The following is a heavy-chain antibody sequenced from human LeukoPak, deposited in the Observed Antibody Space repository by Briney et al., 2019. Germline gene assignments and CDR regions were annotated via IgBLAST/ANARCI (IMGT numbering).Heavy chain of an antibody. V-gene: IGHV1-2*02. CDR3: ARVRIALNWFDP. J-gene: IGHJ5*02. CDR1: GYTFTGYY. Sequence: ASVKVSCKASGYTFTGYYMHWVRQAPGQGLEWMGWINPNSGGTNYAQKFQGRVTMTGDTSISTAYMELSRLRSNDTAVYYCARVRIALNWFDPWGQGTLVTVSS. D-gene: IGHD6-13*01. CDR2: INPNSGGT.